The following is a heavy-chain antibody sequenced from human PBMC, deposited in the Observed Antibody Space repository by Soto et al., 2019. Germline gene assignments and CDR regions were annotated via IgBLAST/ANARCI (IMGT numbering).Heavy chain of an antibody. CDR1: GFTFSSYA. CDR3: ANSIAAAGTAMDY. J-gene: IGHJ4*02. Sequence: EVQLLESGGGLVQPGGSLRLSCAASGFTFSSYAMSWVRQAPGKGLEWVSAISGSGGGTYYADSVKGRFTISRDNSKNTRYLQMNSLRAEDTAVYYCANSIAAAGTAMDYWGQGTLVTVSS. D-gene: IGHD6-13*01. V-gene: IGHV3-23*01. CDR2: ISGSGGGT.